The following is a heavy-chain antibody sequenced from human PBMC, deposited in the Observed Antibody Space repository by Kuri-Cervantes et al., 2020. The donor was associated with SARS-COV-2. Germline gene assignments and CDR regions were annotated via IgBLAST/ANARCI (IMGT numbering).Heavy chain of an antibody. CDR3: ARDYYDSSGVY. CDR2: INSDGSSK. J-gene: IGHJ4*02. CDR1: GFTFSSYW. Sequence: GGSLRLSCAASGFTFSSYWMHWVRQAPGKGLVWVSRINSDGSSKSYADSVKGRFTISRDNAKNTLYLQMNSLRAEDTAVYYCARDYYDSSGVYWSQGTLVTVSS. D-gene: IGHD3-22*01. V-gene: IGHV3-74*01.